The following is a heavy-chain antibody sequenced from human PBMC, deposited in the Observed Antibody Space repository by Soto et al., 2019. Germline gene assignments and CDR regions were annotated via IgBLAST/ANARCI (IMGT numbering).Heavy chain of an antibody. D-gene: IGHD4-17*01. CDR1: GFTFSSYA. CDR3: AKDIAVTKTYYCYYMDV. CDR2: ISGSGGST. Sequence: EVQLLESGGGLVQPGGSLRLSCAASGFTFSSYAMSWVRQAPGKGLEWVSAISGSGGSTYYADSVKGRFTISRDNSKNTLYLQMNSLRAEDTAVYYCAKDIAVTKTYYCYYMDVWGKGTTVTVSS. V-gene: IGHV3-23*01. J-gene: IGHJ6*03.